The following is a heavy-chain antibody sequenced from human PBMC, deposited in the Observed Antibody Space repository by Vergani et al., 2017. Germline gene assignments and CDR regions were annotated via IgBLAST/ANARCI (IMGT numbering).Heavy chain of an antibody. CDR3: AKDADDFWSGSNFDY. CDR2: IRSKANSYAT. D-gene: IGHD3-3*01. CDR1: GFTFSGSA. V-gene: IGHV3-73*01. J-gene: IGHJ4*02. Sequence: EVQLLESGGGLVQPGGSLKLSCAASGFTFSGSAMHWVRQASGKGLEWVGRIRSKANSYATAYAASVKGRFTISRDDSKNTAYLQMNSLKTEDTAVYYCAKDADDFWSGSNFDYWGQGTLVTVSS.